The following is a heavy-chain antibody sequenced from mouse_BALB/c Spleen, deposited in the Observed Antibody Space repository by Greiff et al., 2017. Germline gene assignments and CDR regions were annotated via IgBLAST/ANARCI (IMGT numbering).Heavy chain of an antibody. D-gene: IGHD2-4*01. V-gene: IGHV5-6*01. J-gene: IGHJ3*01. CDR3: ARGGDYDGFAY. Sequence: EVQGVESGGGLVKPGGSLKLSCAASGFTFSSYGMSWVRQTPDKRLEWVATISSGGSYTYYPDSVKGRFTISRDNAKNTLYLQMSSLKSEDTAMYYCARGGDYDGFAYWGQGTLVTVSA. CDR2: ISSGGSYT. CDR1: GFTFSSYG.